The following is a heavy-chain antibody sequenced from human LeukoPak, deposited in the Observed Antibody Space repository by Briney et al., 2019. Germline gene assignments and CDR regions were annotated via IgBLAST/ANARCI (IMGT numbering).Heavy chain of an antibody. CDR3: ARVRYPDASGRCDY. CDR2: IIWNCGST. Sequence: GSLRLSCAASGFTSNNYGMSWVRQAPGHGLEWVSGIIWNCGSTGYADSVKGRFTISRDNAKNSLYLQMISLRAEDTALEYCARVRYPDASGRCDYWGQGTLVTVSS. D-gene: IGHD2-2*01. J-gene: IGHJ4*02. CDR1: GFTSNNYG. V-gene: IGHV3-20*04.